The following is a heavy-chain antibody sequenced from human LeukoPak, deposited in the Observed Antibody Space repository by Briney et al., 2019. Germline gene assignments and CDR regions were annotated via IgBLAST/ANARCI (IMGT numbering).Heavy chain of an antibody. CDR1: GFAFNNYA. J-gene: IGHJ4*02. Sequence: GGSLRLSCAASGFAFNNYAMSWARQAPGKGLEWVSSLSRSGASTYYADSVKGRFTISRDSSKNVVDLQMNSLRAEDTAVYYCAKLDMPRGVFQDSNFDNWGQGTLVTVSA. D-gene: IGHD3-10*01. V-gene: IGHV3-23*01. CDR3: AKLDMPRGVFQDSNFDN. CDR2: LSRSGAST.